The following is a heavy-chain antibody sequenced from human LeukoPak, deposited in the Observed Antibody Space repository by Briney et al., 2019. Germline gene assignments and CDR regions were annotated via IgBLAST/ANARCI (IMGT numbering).Heavy chain of an antibody. CDR2: INPDGTNT. CDR1: GFPFSRFW. J-gene: IGHJ4*02. Sequence: GGSLRLSCAASGFPFSRFWMHWVRHVPGKGLVWVSRINPDGTNTLYADSVKGRFTISRDNAKNTVYLQMNSLRAEDTSLYYCARDIPSTLGYWGQGTLVTVSS. D-gene: IGHD1-1*01. V-gene: IGHV3-74*01. CDR3: ARDIPSTLGY.